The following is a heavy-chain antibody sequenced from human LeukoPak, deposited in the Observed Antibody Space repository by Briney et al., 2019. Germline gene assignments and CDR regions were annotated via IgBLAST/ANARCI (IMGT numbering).Heavy chain of an antibody. D-gene: IGHD3-16*02. V-gene: IGHV3-30*18. CDR3: AKNGDPPYDYVWGSYHT. J-gene: IGHJ5*02. CDR1: GFTFSSYG. CDR2: ISYDGSNK. Sequence: PGGSLRLSCAASGFTFSSYGMHWVRQAPGKGLEWVAVISYDGSNKYYADSVKGRFTISRDNSKNTLYLQMNSLRAEDTAVYYCAKNGDPPYDYVWGSYHTWGQGTLVTVSS.